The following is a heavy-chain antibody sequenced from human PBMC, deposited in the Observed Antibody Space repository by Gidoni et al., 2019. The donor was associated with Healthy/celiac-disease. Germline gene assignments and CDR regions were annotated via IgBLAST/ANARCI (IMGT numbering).Heavy chain of an antibody. J-gene: IGHJ2*01. D-gene: IGHD3-10*01. CDR1: GFTFSSYA. V-gene: IGHV3-30-3*01. CDR2: ISYDGSNK. Sequence: QVQLVESGGGVVQPGRSLRLSCAASGFTFSSYAMHWVRQAPGKGLEWVAVISYDGSNKYYADSVKGRFTISRDNSKNTLYLQMNSLRAEDTAVYYCARETPITMVRGVIITSNWYFDLWGRGTLVTVSS. CDR3: ARETPITMVRGVIITSNWYFDL.